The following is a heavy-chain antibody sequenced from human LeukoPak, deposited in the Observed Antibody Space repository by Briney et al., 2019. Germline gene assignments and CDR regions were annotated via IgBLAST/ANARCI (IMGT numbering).Heavy chain of an antibody. V-gene: IGHV4-59*01. CDR3: ARAPRRITIFGVAPHYFDY. J-gene: IGHJ4*02. D-gene: IGHD3-3*01. CDR1: GGSISSYY. CDR2: IYYSGST. Sequence: KPSETLSLTCTVYGGSISSYYWSWIRQPPGKGLEWIGYIYYSGSTNYNPSLKSRVTISVDTSKNQFSLRLSSVTAADTAVYYCARAPRRITIFGVAPHYFDYWGQGTLVTVSS.